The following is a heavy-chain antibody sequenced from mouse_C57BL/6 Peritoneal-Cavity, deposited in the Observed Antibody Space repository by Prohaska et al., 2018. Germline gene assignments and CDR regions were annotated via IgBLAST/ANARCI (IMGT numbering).Heavy chain of an antibody. CDR3: AVDSSGFDY. CDR1: CYTFTSYT. V-gene: IGHV1-4*01. Sequence: KMSCKASCYTFTSYTMHWVKQRPGQGLEWIGYINPSSGYTKYNQKFKDKATLTADKSSSTAYMQLSSLTSEDSAVYYCAVDSSGFDYWGQGTTLTVSS. CDR2: INPSSGYT. D-gene: IGHD3-2*02. J-gene: IGHJ2*01.